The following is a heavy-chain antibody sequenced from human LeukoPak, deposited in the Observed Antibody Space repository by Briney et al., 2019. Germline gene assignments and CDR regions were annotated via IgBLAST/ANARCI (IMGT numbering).Heavy chain of an antibody. J-gene: IGHJ4*02. D-gene: IGHD1-14*01. V-gene: IGHV4-38-2*01. Sequence: SETLSLTCGVSGYPINNAYYWVWIRQPPGKGLEWIGSLYHPDSTYYNPSLKSRVTISVDTSKNQFSLKLSSVTAADTAVYYCATTGYARIDYWGQGTLVTVSS. CDR2: LYHPDST. CDR3: ATTGYARIDY. CDR1: GYPINNAYY.